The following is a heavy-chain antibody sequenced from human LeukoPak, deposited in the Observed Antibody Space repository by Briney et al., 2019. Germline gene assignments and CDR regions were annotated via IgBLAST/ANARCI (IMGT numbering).Heavy chain of an antibody. J-gene: IGHJ4*02. V-gene: IGHV3-30*03. CDR1: GFTFSTYW. CDR2: ISYDGSNK. Sequence: GGSLRLSCAASGFTFSTYWMSWVRQAPGKGLEWVAVISYDGSNKYYADSVKGRFTISRDNSKNTLYLQMNSLRAEDTAVYYCARDLIRHIVVVTAIRIFDYWGQGTLVTVSS. D-gene: IGHD2-21*02. CDR3: ARDLIRHIVVVTAIRIFDY.